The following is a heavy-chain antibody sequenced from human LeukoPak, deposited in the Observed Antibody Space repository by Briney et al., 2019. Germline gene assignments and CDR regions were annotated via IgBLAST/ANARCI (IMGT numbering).Heavy chain of an antibody. Sequence: ASVKVSCKASGYTFTGYYMHWVRQAPGQGLEWMGWINPNSGGTNYAQKLQGRVTMTRDTSISTAYMELSRLRSDDTAVYYCAGETNWGLVVGAFDIWGQGTMVTVSS. D-gene: IGHD7-27*01. J-gene: IGHJ3*02. CDR3: AGETNWGLVVGAFDI. CDR1: GYTFTGYY. CDR2: INPNSGGT. V-gene: IGHV1-2*02.